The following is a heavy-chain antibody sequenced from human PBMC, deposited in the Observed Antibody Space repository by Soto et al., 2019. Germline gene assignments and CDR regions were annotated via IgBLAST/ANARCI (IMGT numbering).Heavy chain of an antibody. D-gene: IGHD6-13*01. V-gene: IGHV3-21*01. CDR3: TRDASRDSSARGWFDP. CDR1: GFTFRSFT. Sequence: TGGSLRLSCAASGFTFRSFTMNWVRQAPGKGLEWVPTISSNSAYIYYTDALRGRFTISRDNAKNSLHLQMNSLRAEDTAVYYCTRDASRDSSARGWFDPWGTGTLVTVSS. CDR2: ISSNSAYI. J-gene: IGHJ5*02.